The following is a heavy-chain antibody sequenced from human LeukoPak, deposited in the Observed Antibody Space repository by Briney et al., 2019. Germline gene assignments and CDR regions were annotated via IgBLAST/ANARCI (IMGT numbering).Heavy chain of an antibody. CDR1: GFIFSNYA. CDR3: VELLAGWFGEFHDALDV. D-gene: IGHD3-10*01. Sequence: GGSLRLSCTASGFIFSNYAMHWVRQAPGKGPEWLAVKLYDGGKEYYADSVMGRLSISRDDSENTLFLEMNSLRVEDTAVYYCVELLAGWFGEFHDALDVWGQGTMVTVSS. J-gene: IGHJ3*01. CDR2: KLYDGGKE. V-gene: IGHV3-30*03.